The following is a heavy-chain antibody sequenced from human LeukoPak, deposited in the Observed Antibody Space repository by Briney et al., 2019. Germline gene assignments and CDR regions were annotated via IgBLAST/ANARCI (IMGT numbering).Heavy chain of an antibody. V-gene: IGHV3-30*02. CDR2: VWYDETNK. D-gene: IGHD6-6*01. Sequence: GGSLRLSCVASGFTFSSYGMHWVRQAPDKGLEWVAFVWYDETNKYYADSVKGRFTISRDNSKNTLYLQMNSLRADDTAVYYCAKPGGGSSIGYWGQGTPVTVFS. J-gene: IGHJ4*02. CDR3: AKPGGGSSIGY. CDR1: GFTFSSYG.